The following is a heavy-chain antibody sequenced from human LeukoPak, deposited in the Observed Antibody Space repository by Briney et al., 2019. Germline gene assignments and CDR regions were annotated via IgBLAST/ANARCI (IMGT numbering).Heavy chain of an antibody. V-gene: IGHV4-30-4*01. CDR3: ARAEGVAAEFDY. J-gene: IGHJ4*02. Sequence: SETLSLTCTVSGGSISSGYYYWSWIRQPPGKGLECIGYIYYSGSTYYNPSLKSRVTISVDTSKNQFSLKLSSVTAADTAVYYCARAEGVAAEFDYWGQGTLVTVSS. CDR2: IYYSGST. CDR1: GGSISSGYYY. D-gene: IGHD2-15*01.